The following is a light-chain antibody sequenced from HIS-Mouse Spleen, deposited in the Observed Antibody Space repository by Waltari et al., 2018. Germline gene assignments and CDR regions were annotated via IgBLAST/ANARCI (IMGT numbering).Light chain of an antibody. J-gene: IGKJ4*01. V-gene: IGKV2-30*02. CDR2: KVS. CDR1: QSLVHSDGNTY. Sequence: DVVMTQSPLSLPVTLGQPASISCRSSQSLVHSDGNTYLNWFQQRPGQSPRRLIYKVSNRDSGVPDRFSGSGSGTDFTLKISRVEAEDVGVYYCMQGTHWLLTFGGGTKVVIK. CDR3: MQGTHWLLT.